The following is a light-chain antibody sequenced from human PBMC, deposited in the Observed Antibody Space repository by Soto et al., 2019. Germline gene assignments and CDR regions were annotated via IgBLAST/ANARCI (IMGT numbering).Light chain of an antibody. CDR2: GAS. Sequence: EIVLTQSPGTLSLSPGGRATLSCRASQSVSSNYLTWYQQKPGQAPRLLIYGASCRATGIPDRFRGSVSGTDFTLTISRLEPEDVAVYYGQQYCSSPLDFGPGTRVDIK. J-gene: IGKJ3*01. CDR1: QSVSSNY. CDR3: QQYCSSPLD. V-gene: IGKV3-20*01.